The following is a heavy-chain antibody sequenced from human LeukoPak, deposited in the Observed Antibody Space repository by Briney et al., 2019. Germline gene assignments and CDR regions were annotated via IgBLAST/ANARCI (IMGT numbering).Heavy chain of an antibody. J-gene: IGHJ6*02. Sequence: ASVKVSCKASGYTFTSYGISWVRQAPGQGLEWMGWISAYNGNTNYAQKLQGRVTMTTDTSTSTAYMELRSLRSDDTAVYYCAREQIVVVPAAIYYYYGMDVWGQGTTVTVS. CDR2: ISAYNGNT. D-gene: IGHD2-2*01. V-gene: IGHV1-18*01. CDR3: AREQIVVVPAAIYYYYGMDV. CDR1: GYTFTSYG.